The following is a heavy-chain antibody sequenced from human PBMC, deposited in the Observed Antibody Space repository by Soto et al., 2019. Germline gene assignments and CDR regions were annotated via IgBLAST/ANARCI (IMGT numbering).Heavy chain of an antibody. CDR1: GFSFSTYW. J-gene: IGHJ4*02. CDR3: ATTAGGFFDN. Sequence: EVQLVESGGGLVQPGGSLRLSCAASGFSFSTYWMSWVRQAPGKGLEWVANIKQDGSGKYYVKSVEGRFTVSRDNAKNSLYLQTNSLRTDDTAVYYCATTAGGFFDNWGQGTPVTVSS. CDR2: IKQDGSGK. D-gene: IGHD1-1*01. V-gene: IGHV3-7*05.